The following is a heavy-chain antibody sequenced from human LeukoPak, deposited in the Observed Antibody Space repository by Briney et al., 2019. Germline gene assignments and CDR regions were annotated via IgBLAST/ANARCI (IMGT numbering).Heavy chain of an antibody. V-gene: IGHV4-61*02. Sequence: SETLSLTCNVSGVSISSSSYYWSWIRQPAGKGLEWIGRIYTSGSTNYNPSLKSRVTISVDTSKNQFSLKLSSVTAADTAVYYCARNTYGSSPSYFDYWGQGTLVTVSS. CDR1: GVSISSSSYY. CDR3: ARNTYGSSPSYFDY. CDR2: IYTSGST. D-gene: IGHD3-10*01. J-gene: IGHJ4*02.